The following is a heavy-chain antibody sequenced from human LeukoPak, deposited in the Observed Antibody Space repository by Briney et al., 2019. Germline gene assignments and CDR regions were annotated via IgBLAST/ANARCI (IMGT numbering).Heavy chain of an antibody. CDR1: GGTFSSYA. V-gene: IGHV1-69*05. CDR2: IIPNISTT. D-gene: IGHD2-2*01. Sequence: SVTVSCKASGGTFSSYAISWVRQAPGQGLEWMGGIIPNISTTNYAQTFQDRVTITTDESTSTAYMELSSLRCEDTAVCCCASSPQYCSRSSCYFDYWVEGTLVTDSS. CDR3: ASSPQYCSRSSCYFDY. J-gene: IGHJ4*02.